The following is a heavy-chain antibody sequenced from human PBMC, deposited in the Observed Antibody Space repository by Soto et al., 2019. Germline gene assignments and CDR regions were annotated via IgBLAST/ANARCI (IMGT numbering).Heavy chain of an antibody. J-gene: IGHJ6*02. Sequence: QVQLQQWGAGLLKPSETLSLTCAVYGGSFSGYYWSWIRQPPGKGLEWIGEINHSGSTNYNPSLKCRVTISVDTSKNQFSLKLSSVTAAATAVYYCARESSGMTIFGVVIIVDVWGQGTTVTVSS. CDR2: INHSGST. D-gene: IGHD3-3*01. CDR3: ARESSGMTIFGVVIIVDV. CDR1: GGSFSGYY. V-gene: IGHV4-34*01.